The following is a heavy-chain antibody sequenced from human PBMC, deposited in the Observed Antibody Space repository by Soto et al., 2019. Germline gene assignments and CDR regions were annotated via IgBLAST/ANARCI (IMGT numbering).Heavy chain of an antibody. CDR3: ARDGYNGPYYYYGMDV. D-gene: IGHD5-12*01. J-gene: IGHJ6*02. V-gene: IGHV3-7*01. Sequence: GGSLRLSCAASGFTFSSYWMSCVRQAPGKGLEWVANIKQDGSEKYYVDSVKGRFTISRDNAKNSLYLQMNSLRAEDTAVYYCARDGYNGPYYYYGMDVWGQGTTVTVSS. CDR1: GFTFSSYW. CDR2: IKQDGSEK.